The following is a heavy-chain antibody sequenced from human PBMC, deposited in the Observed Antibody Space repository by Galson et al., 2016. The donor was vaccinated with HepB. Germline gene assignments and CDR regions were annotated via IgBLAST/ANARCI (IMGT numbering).Heavy chain of an antibody. V-gene: IGHV3-30*18. Sequence: SLRLSCAASGFTFSNRGMHWVRQAPGKGLEWVAADSMDGRRKFYADSVKGRFTISRDNSNNMLFLQMNSLRADDTAVYYCAKRHEYWPPVGCSVDYWGQGTLVSVSS. CDR1: GFTFSNRG. CDR2: DSMDGRRK. CDR3: AKRHEYWPPVGCSVDY. J-gene: IGHJ4*02. D-gene: IGHD2/OR15-2a*01.